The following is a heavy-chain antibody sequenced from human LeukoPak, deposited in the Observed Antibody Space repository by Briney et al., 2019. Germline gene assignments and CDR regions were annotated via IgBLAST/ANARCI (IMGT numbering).Heavy chain of an antibody. CDR3: ASIRGYSYGSFDY. Sequence: SVKVSCKASGGTFSSCAISWVRQAPGQGLEWMGGIIPIFGTANYAQKFQGRVTITTDESTSTAYMELSSLRSEDTAVYYCASIRGYSYGSFDYWGQGTLVTVSS. J-gene: IGHJ4*02. D-gene: IGHD5-18*01. V-gene: IGHV1-69*05. CDR2: IIPIFGTA. CDR1: GGTFSSCA.